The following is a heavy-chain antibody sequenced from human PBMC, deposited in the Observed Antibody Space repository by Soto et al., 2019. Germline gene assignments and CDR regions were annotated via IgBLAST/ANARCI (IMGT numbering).Heavy chain of an antibody. CDR3: ARDLWVEPELYYYGMDV. J-gene: IGHJ6*02. D-gene: IGHD1-1*01. CDR1: GDSISSADYY. Sequence: SETLSLTCTVSGDSISSADYYWSWIRQTPGKGLEWIGHIFYSGTTYYNPSLKSRLTISVDTSKNHFSLRLTSVTTADTAVYYCARDLWVEPELYYYGMDVWGQGTTVTVSS. CDR2: IFYSGTT. V-gene: IGHV4-30-4*01.